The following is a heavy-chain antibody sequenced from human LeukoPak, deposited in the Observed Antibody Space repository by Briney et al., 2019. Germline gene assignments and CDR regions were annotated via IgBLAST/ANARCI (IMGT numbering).Heavy chain of an antibody. CDR2: ISGSGGST. V-gene: IGHV3-23*01. CDR3: AKDNSYSSVVPATFDY. J-gene: IGHJ4*02. CDR1: GFTFSSYA. Sequence: PGGSLRLSCAASGFTFSSYAMSWVRQAPGKGLEWVSAISGSGGSTYYADSVKGRFTISRDNSKNTLYLQMNSLRAEDTAVYYCAKDNSYSSVVPATFDYWGQGTLVPVSS. D-gene: IGHD2-2*01.